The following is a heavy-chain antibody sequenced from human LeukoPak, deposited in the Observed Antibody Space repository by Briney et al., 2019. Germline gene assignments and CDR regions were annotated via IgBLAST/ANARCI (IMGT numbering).Heavy chain of an antibody. V-gene: IGHV1-24*01. CDR1: GYTLTELS. D-gene: IGHD2-15*01. J-gene: IGHJ5*02. CDR3: ATDRSSFSSGGSCYSGCYWFDP. Sequence: GASVKVSCKVSGYTLTELSMHWVRQAPGKGLEWMGGFDPEDGETIYAQKFQGRVTMTEDTSTDTAYMELSSLRPEDTAVYYCATDRSSFSSGGSCYSGCYWFDPWGQGTLVTVSS. CDR2: FDPEDGET.